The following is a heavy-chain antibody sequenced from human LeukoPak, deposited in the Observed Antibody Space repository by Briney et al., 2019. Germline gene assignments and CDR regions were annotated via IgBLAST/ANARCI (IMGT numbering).Heavy chain of an antibody. V-gene: IGHV4-59*01. D-gene: IGHD1/OR15-1a*01. J-gene: IGHJ4*02. CDR3: ARRNSGTHTFDY. CDR2: IYYSGSN. Sequence: SETLSLTCPVSGGSISNYYWSWLRQPPGKGLEWIGYIYYSGSNYYNPSLNSRVTISVDTSKNQFSLMLSAVTAADRAVYFCARRNSGTHTFDYWGGGTVVSVSS. CDR1: GGSISNYY.